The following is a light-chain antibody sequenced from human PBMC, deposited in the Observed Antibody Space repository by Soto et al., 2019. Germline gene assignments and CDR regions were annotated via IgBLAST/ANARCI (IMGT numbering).Light chain of an antibody. V-gene: IGKV1-5*03. J-gene: IGKJ1*01. CDR3: QQYNTYSPT. CDR1: QSISTS. Sequence: DPQMTQSPSTLSASVGDRVTITCRASQSISTSMAWYQQRPGTAPKLLIYKTSTLESGVPSRFSGSGSGTEFPLTISSLQPDDFATYSCQQYNTYSPTFGQGTKVEVK. CDR2: KTS.